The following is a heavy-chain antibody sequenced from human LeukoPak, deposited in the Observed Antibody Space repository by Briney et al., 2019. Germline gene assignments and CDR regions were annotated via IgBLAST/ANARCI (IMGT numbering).Heavy chain of an antibody. Sequence: GASVKVSCKTSGYTFTGYYIHWVRQAPGQGLEWMGWINPNSGGTNYAQNFQGRVTMTRDTSISTAYMELSRLRSDDTALYYCARETGYCSGGRCYFIYWGQGTLVTVSS. J-gene: IGHJ4*02. CDR3: ARETGYCSGGRCYFIY. CDR1: GYTFTGYY. CDR2: INPNSGGT. V-gene: IGHV1-2*02. D-gene: IGHD2-15*01.